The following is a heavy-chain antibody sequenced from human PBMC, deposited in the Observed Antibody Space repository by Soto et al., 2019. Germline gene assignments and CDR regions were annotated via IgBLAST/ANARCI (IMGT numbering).Heavy chain of an antibody. J-gene: IGHJ5*02. D-gene: IGHD6-13*01. CDR3: ARGAWEYSSSWYGRLNWFDP. CDR2: INHIGST. Sequence: PSEMLSLTGAVYVGSFGGYYWSWIRQPPGKGLEWIGEINHIGSTNYNPSLKSRVTISVDTSKNQFSLKLSSVTAADTAVYYCARGAWEYSSSWYGRLNWFDPWGQGTLVTVSS. CDR1: VGSFGGYY. V-gene: IGHV4-34*01.